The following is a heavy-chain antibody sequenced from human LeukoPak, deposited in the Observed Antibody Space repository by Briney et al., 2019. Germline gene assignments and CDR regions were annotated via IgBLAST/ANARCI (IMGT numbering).Heavy chain of an antibody. V-gene: IGHV3-30*02. CDR1: GFTFSSYG. CDR2: IRYDGSYK. CDR3: GKRPLARLAAGLWDLKCYYFMDV. Sequence: GGSLRLSCAASGFTFSSYGMHWVRQAPGKGLEWVAFIRYDGSYKYYADSVKGRFTISRDNSKNTLYLQMNSLRAEDTAVYYCGKRPLARLAAGLWDLKCYYFMDVWCKETTVTV. D-gene: IGHD1-26*01. J-gene: IGHJ6*03.